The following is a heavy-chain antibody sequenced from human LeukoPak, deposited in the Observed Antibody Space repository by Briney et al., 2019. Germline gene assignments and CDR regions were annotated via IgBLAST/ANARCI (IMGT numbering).Heavy chain of an antibody. CDR2: IRGSGDRT. J-gene: IGHJ5*02. CDR3: AKDAPGRGSYPITWFDP. CDR1: GFTFSSYA. V-gene: IGHV3-23*01. D-gene: IGHD1-26*01. Sequence: PGGSLRLSCAASGFTFSSYAMSWVRQAPGKGLEWVSAIRGSGDRTYYADSVKGRFTISRDNSKNTLYLQMNSLRAEDTAVYYCAKDAPGRGSYPITWFDPWGQGTLVTVSS.